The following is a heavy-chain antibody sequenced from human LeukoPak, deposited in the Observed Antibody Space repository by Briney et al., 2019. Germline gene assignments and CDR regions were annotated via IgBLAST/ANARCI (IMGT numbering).Heavy chain of an antibody. Sequence: SETLSLTCTVSSGSISSDYWSWIRQPPGKGLEWIGYIYYSGSTNYNPSLKSRVTISVDTSKNQFSLKLSSVTAADTAVYYCARHWGRAAAGSGRCYYYYYGMDVWGQGTTVTVSS. CDR1: SGSISSDY. V-gene: IGHV4-59*08. CDR3: ARHWGRAAAGSGRCYYYYYGMDV. J-gene: IGHJ6*02. CDR2: IYYSGST. D-gene: IGHD6-13*01.